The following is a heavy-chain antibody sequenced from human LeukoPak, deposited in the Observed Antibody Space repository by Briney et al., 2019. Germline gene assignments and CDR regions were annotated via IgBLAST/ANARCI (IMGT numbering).Heavy chain of an antibody. J-gene: IGHJ4*02. CDR1: GFTFSRNW. D-gene: IGHD6-13*01. V-gene: IGHV3-74*01. CDR2: ISSDSSST. Sequence: GGSLRLSCAASGFTFSRNWMHRVRQAPGKGLLWVSRISSDSSSTTYVDSVKGRFTISRDNARSTLYLQMDSLTAEDTAVYYCARDRGPYSRGEAGFDCWGQGTLVTVSS. CDR3: ARDRGPYSRGEAGFDC.